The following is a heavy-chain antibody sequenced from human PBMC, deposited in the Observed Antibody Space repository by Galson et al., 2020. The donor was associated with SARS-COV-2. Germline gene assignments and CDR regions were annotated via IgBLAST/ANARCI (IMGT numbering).Heavy chain of an antibody. V-gene: IGHV3-33*01. Sequence: GESLKISCAASGFTFSSYGMHWVRQAPGKGLEWVAVIWYDGSNKYYADSVKGRFTISRDNSKNTLYLQINSLRAEDTAVYYCARETYYYDSSGYSFDYWGQGTLVTVSS. J-gene: IGHJ4*02. CDR1: GFTFSSYG. D-gene: IGHD3-22*01. CDR3: ARETYYYDSSGYSFDY. CDR2: IWYDGSNK.